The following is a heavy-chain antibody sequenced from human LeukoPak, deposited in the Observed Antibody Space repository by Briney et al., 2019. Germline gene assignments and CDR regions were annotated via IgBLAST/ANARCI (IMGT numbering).Heavy chain of an antibody. J-gene: IGHJ6*03. V-gene: IGHV1-46*01. CDR2: INPSGGST. D-gene: IGHD6-6*01. CDR1: GYTFTSYY. Sequence: ASVKVPCKASGYTFTSYYMHWVRQAPGQGLEWMGIINPSGGSTSYAQKFQGRVTMTRDTSTSTVYMELSSLRSEDTAVYYCARGGRPSYYYYYMDVWGKGTTVTISS. CDR3: ARGGRPSYYYYYMDV.